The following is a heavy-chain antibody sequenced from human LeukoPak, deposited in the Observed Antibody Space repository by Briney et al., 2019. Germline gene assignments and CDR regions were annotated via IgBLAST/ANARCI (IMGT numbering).Heavy chain of an antibody. V-gene: IGHV4-34*01. D-gene: IGHD5-18*01. CDR1: GGSFSGYY. CDR2: INHSGST. J-gene: IGHJ3*02. CDR3: ARSDGYGLVGI. Sequence: PSETLSLTCAVYGGSFSGYYWSWIRQPPGKGLEWIGEINHSGSTNYNPSLKSRVTISADTPKNHFSLTLSSVTAADTAVYYCARSDGYGLVGIWGQGTMVTVSS.